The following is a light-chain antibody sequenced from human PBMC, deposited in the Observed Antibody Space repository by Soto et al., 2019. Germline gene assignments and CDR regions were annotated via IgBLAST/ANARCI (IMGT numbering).Light chain of an antibody. CDR1: SSDVGGYNY. Sequence: QPVLTQPRSVYGSPGQSVTISCTGTSSDVGGYNYVSWYQQHPGKAPKLMIYDVSKRPSGVPDRFSGSKSGNTASLTISGLQAEDEADYYCCSYAGSSYVFGTGTKVTVL. J-gene: IGLJ1*01. CDR2: DVS. V-gene: IGLV2-11*01. CDR3: CSYAGSSYV.